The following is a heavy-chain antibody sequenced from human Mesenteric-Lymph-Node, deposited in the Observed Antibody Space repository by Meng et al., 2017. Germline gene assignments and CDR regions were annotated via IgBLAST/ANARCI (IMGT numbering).Heavy chain of an antibody. CDR1: GGSVSSGSYY. CDR3: ARVGAYCGGDCYHPR. J-gene: IGHJ4*02. V-gene: IGHV4-61*01. D-gene: IGHD2-21*02. CDR2: IYYSGST. Sequence: QVQLQESGPGLVRPSATLSLTCTVSGGSVSSGSYYWSWIRQPPGKGLEWIGYIYYSGSTNYNPSLKSRVTISVDESKNQFSLRLSSVTAADTAVYYCARVGAYCGGDCYHPRWGQGTLVTVSS.